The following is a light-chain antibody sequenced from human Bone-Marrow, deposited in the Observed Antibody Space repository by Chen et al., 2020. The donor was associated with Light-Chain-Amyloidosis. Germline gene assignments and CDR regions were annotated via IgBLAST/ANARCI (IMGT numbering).Light chain of an antibody. CDR2: EIT. Sequence: QSALTQPASVSGSPGQSITISCTGTRSDVGGYNHVSWYQQHPDKAPKLMIYEITNRPSWVPTRFSGSKSDNTASLTISGLQTEDEADYFCSSYTITNTLVFGSGTRVTVL. CDR1: RSDVGGYNH. CDR3: SSYTITNTLV. V-gene: IGLV2-14*01. J-gene: IGLJ1*01.